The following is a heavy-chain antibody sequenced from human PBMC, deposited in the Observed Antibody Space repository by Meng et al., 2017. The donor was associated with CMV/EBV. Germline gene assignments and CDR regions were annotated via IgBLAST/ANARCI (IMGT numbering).Heavy chain of an antibody. J-gene: IGHJ5*02. V-gene: IGHV1-8*01. CDR1: GNTFISYD. Sequence: ASVKVSCKASGNTFISYDINWVRQATGQGLEWMGWMNPNSGNTAYAQKFQGRVTMTRNTSISTAYMELTSLRSEDTAVYYCARDETVIELPFGVVTYTAMVRRTERWFDPWGQEPWSPSPQ. CDR3: ARDETVIELPFGVVTYTAMVRRTERWFDP. CDR2: MNPNSGNT. D-gene: IGHD5-18*01.